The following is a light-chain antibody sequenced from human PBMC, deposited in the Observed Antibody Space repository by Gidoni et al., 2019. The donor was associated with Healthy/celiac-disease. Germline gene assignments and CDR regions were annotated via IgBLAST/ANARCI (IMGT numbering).Light chain of an antibody. CDR2: AAS. CDR3: KQSYSTPLT. Sequence: DIQMTQSPSSLSASVGDRVTITCRSSQSISSYLNWYQQKPGKAPKLLIYAASSLQIGVPSRFSGSGSGTDFTLTISRLQPEDFATYYCKQSYSTPLTFGQGTKVEIK. CDR1: QSISSY. V-gene: IGKV1-39*01. J-gene: IGKJ1*01.